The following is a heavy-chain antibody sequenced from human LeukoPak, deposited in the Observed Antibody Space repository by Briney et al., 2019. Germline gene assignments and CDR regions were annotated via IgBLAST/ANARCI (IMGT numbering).Heavy chain of an antibody. Sequence: GGSLRLSCAASGLTINSNYMSWVRQAPGKGLEWVSVIYSGGSTYYADSVKGRFTISRDNSKNTLYLQMNSLRAEDTAVYYCARVTMVRGFDYWGQGTLVTVSS. CDR1: GLTINSNY. V-gene: IGHV3-53*01. CDR2: IYSGGST. CDR3: ARVTMVRGFDY. D-gene: IGHD3-10*01. J-gene: IGHJ4*02.